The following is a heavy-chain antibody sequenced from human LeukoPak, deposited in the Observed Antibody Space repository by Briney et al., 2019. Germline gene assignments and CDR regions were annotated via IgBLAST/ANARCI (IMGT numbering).Heavy chain of an antibody. V-gene: IGHV1-18*01. D-gene: IGHD2-2*01. Sequence: ASVKVSCKASGYTFTSYGINWVRQAPGQALEWMGWISAYNGNTNYAQKLQGRVTMTTDTSTSTAYMELRSLRSDDTAVYSCARNTGYCSSTSCYDWFDPWGQGTLVTVSS. CDR2: ISAYNGNT. CDR1: GYTFTSYG. J-gene: IGHJ5*02. CDR3: ARNTGYCSSTSCYDWFDP.